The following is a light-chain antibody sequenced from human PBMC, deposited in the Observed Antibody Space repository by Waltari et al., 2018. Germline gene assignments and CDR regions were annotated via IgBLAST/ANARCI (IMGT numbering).Light chain of an antibody. Sequence: QSVLTQPPSASGTPGQRVTISCSGSSSNIGSNYVYWYQQLPGTAPKLLIYRNKLRPSGVPDRFSVSKSGTSASLSISGLRSEDEADYYCAAWDDSLSGWVFGGGTKLTVL. CDR1: SSNIGSNY. CDR3: AAWDDSLSGWV. V-gene: IGLV1-47*01. CDR2: RNK. J-gene: IGLJ3*02.